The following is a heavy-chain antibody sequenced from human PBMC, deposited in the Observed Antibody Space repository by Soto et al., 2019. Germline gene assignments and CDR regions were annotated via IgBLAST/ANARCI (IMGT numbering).Heavy chain of an antibody. D-gene: IGHD3-16*02. Sequence: GGALRLSCAASGFTFSSYGMHWVRQAPGKGLEWVAVMSYDGSNKYYADSVKGRFTISRDNSKTTLCLQMNSLRAEDTAVYYCARERVSDYVWGSYLGVAFDIWGQGTMVTVSS. V-gene: IGHV3-30*03. J-gene: IGHJ3*02. CDR3: ARERVSDYVWGSYLGVAFDI. CDR2: MSYDGSNK. CDR1: GFTFSSYG.